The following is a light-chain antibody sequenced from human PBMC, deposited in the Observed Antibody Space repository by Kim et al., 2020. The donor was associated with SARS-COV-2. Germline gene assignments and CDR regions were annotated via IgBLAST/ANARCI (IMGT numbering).Light chain of an antibody. V-gene: IGLV3-19*01. J-gene: IGLJ3*02. CDR2: AKA. CDR1: SLRRYS. Sequence: SSELTQDPAVSVALGQTVRITCQGDSLRRYSASWYQQKPGQAPLLVIFAKANRPSGIPDRFSGSTSGNTASLTITGTQAEDEADYYCYSRDISGNHWVFGGGTQLTVL. CDR3: YSRDISGNHWV.